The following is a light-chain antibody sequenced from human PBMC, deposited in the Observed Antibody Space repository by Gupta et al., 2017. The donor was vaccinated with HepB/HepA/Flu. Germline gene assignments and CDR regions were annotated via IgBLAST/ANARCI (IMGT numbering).Light chain of an antibody. CDR1: QSVRDSQ. Sequence: EIVLTQSPGTLSLSPGERATFSCRTSQSVRDSQLAWYQHKPGQAPRLLIYGVSTRATGVPDRVSGSGSGTDFTRTISRLEPEDFAVYDCQQYESSTWTFGPGTKVEIK. CDR3: QQYESSTWT. CDR2: GVS. J-gene: IGKJ1*01. V-gene: IGKV3-20*01.